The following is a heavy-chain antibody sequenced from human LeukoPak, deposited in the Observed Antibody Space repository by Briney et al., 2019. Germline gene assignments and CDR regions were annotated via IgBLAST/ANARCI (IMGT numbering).Heavy chain of an antibody. CDR1: GFTFSSYW. CDR3: ARRYDFWSGYGYYYYMDV. Sequence: GGSLRLSCAASGFTFSSYWMHWVRQAPGKGLVWVSRINSDGSNKNYADSVKGRFTISRDNAKNTLYLQMNSLRAEDTAVYYCARRYDFWSGYGYYYYMDVWGKGTTVTVSS. J-gene: IGHJ6*03. CDR2: INSDGSNK. D-gene: IGHD3-3*01. V-gene: IGHV3-74*01.